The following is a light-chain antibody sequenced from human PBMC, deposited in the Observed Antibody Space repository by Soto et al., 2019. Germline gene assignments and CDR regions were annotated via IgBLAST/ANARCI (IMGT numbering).Light chain of an antibody. J-gene: IGKJ4*01. CDR2: GVS. CDR1: QSVSSY. CDR3: QQYVTSPLT. V-gene: IGKV3-20*01. Sequence: EIVFTQSPGTLSLSPGERATLSCRASQSVSSYLAWYQQKPGQAPRLLIYGVSSRATGIPDRFSGSGSGTDLTITISRLEPEDFEVYYCQQYVTSPLTFGGGTKVDIK.